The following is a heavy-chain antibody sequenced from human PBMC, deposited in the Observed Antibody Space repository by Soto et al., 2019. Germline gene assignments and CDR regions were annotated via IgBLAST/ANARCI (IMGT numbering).Heavy chain of an antibody. CDR3: ARLRRDWGDAFDL. CDR2: IIPVFDKA. V-gene: IGHV1-69*01. D-gene: IGHD3-16*01. J-gene: IGHJ3*01. CDR1: GGSFGSSA. Sequence: QVQLVQSGADVKKPGSSVKVSCKTSGGSFGSSAISWVRQAPAQGLEWMGEIIPVFDKANYAQNFQGRLTITADELKGTVFMELSSLRSEDPAVYFCARLRRDWGDAFDLWGLGTFVTVSS.